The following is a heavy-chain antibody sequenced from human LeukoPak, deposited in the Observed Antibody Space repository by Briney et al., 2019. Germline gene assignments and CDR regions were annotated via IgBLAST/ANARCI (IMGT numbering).Heavy chain of an antibody. D-gene: IGHD2-8*01. Sequence: SETLSLTCTVSGGSISSSSYYWGWIRQPPGKGLEWIGSIYYSGSTYYNPSLKSRVTISVDTSKNQFSLKLSSVTAADTAVYYCARIPLMGYWGQGTLVTVSS. CDR3: ARIPLMGY. CDR2: IYYSGST. CDR1: GGSISSSSYY. V-gene: IGHV4-39*07. J-gene: IGHJ4*02.